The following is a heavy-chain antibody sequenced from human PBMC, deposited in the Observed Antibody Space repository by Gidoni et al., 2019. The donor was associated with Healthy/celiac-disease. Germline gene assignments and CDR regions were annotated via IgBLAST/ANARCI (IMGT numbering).Heavy chain of an antibody. CDR1: GGSFSGYY. D-gene: IGHD5-18*01. CDR3: ARGRYSYGYYYYYGMDV. V-gene: IGHV4-34*01. J-gene: IGHJ6*02. CDR2: INHSGST. Sequence: QVQLQQWGAGRLQPSETLSLTCAVDGGSFSGYYWSWIRQAPGKGLEWIGEINHSGSTNYNPSLTSRVTISVDTSKNQFSLKLSCVTDADTAVYYCARGRYSYGYYYYYGMDVWGQGTTVTVSS.